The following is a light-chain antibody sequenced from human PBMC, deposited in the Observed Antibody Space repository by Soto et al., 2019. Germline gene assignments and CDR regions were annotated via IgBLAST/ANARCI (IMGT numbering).Light chain of an antibody. CDR3: SSYASSSTS. J-gene: IGLJ1*01. V-gene: IGLV2-14*03. CDR2: EVS. CDR1: SSDVGGYNY. Sequence: QSALTQPASVSGSPGQSITISCTGTSSDVGGYNYVSWYQQHPGKAPKLMIYEVSNRPSGVSNRFSGSKSGNTASLTISGLQAEDEADYYCSSYASSSTSFGTRTKLTVL.